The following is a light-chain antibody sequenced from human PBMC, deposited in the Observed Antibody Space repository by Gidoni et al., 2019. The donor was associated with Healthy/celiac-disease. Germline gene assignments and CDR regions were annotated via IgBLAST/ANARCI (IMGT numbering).Light chain of an antibody. V-gene: IGLV3-9*01. Sequence: SYELTQQLSVSVALGQTARITCGGNNIGSKNVHWYQQKPGQAPVLVIYRDSNRPSGIPELFSGSNSGNTATLTISRAQAGDEADYYCQVWDSSTGVFGGGTKLTVL. CDR1: NIGSKN. CDR2: RDS. J-gene: IGLJ3*02. CDR3: QVWDSSTGV.